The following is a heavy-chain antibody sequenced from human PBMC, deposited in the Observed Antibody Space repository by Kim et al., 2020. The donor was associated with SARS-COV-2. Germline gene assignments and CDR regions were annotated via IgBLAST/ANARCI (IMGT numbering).Heavy chain of an antibody. D-gene: IGHD1-26*01. V-gene: IGHV4-39*01. CDR3: ARHLSGSPIYGMDV. Sequence: NPSLKSRVSISVDTSKNQFSLKLSSVTAADTAVYYCARHLSGSPIYGMDVWGQGTTVTVSS. J-gene: IGHJ6*02.